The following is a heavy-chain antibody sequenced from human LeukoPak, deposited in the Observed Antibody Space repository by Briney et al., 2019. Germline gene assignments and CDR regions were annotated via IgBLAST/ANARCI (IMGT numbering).Heavy chain of an antibody. J-gene: IGHJ4*02. CDR3: ARDQGHGGNSWDY. D-gene: IGHD4-23*01. CDR2: INPNSGGT. Sequence: ASVKVSCKVSGYTFTVYYMHWVRQAPGQGLEWLGWINPNSGGTNYAQNFQGRVTMTRDTSISTAYMELSRLRSDDTAVYYCARDQGHGGNSWDYWGQGTLVTVSS. V-gene: IGHV1-2*02. CDR1: GYTFTVYY.